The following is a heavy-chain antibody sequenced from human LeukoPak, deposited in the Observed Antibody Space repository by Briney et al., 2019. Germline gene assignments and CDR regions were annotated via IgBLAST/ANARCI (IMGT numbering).Heavy chain of an antibody. CDR2: VYHSGDT. J-gene: IGHJ4*02. CDR1: GGSIGHFY. CDR3: ASDDGYSTFDF. V-gene: IGHV4-59*01. D-gene: IGHD5-24*01. Sequence: SETLSLTCSVSGGSIGHFYWSWIRQPPGRGLEWIGNVYHSGDTKYSPSLQSRVTILVDTSQNQISLDLRSVTAADTALYYCASDDGYSTFDFWGLGTLVTVSS.